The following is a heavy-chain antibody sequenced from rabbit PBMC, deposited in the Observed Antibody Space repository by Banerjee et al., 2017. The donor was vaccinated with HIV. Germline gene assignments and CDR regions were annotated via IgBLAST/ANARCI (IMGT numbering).Heavy chain of an antibody. CDR3: ARSAGYAGYGYATDGMDL. CDR2: INAADDSKI. J-gene: IGHJ6*01. V-gene: IGHV1S40*01. CDR1: GFSFSSSYW. D-gene: IGHD6-1*01. Sequence: QSLEESGGDLVKPGGSLTLTCTASGFSFSSSYWICWVRQAPVTGLEWTACINAADDSKICYASWAKGRFTISKSSPTTVTLQMTSLTAADTATYFCARSAGYAGYGYATDGMDLWGPGTLVTVS.